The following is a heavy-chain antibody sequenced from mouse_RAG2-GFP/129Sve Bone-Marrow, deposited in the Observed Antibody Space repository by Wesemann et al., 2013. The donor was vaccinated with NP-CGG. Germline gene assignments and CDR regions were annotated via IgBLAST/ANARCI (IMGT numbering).Heavy chain of an antibody. CDR3: ARCGVWPSMDY. CDR2: ISYSGST. J-gene: IGHJ4*01. Sequence: EYXGYISYSGSTYYNPSLKSRISITRDTSKNQYYLQLNSVTTEDTATYYCARCGVWPSMDYWGQGTSVTVSS. D-gene: IGHD2-10*02. V-gene: IGHV3-8*02.